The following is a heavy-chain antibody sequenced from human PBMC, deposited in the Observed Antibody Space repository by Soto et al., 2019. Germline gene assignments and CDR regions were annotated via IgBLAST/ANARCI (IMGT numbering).Heavy chain of an antibody. V-gene: IGHV1-18*01. J-gene: IGHJ4*02. CDR2: SGPYNGNT. CDR3: GRERWCIGTSCYAGGADY. Sequence: QVQLVQSGAEVKKPGASVKVSCKASGYSFTSYGISWVRQAPGQGLEWMAWSGPYNGNTNYAQKLQGRVTVTTDTSTSTAYMELRSLRPDDTAVYCCGRERWCIGTSCYAGGADYWGQGTLVTVSS. D-gene: IGHD2-2*01. CDR1: GYSFTSYG.